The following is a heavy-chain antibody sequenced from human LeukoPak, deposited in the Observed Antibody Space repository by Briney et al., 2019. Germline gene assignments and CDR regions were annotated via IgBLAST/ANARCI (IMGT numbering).Heavy chain of an antibody. CDR1: GFTFSSYS. V-gene: IGHV3-48*01. CDR2: ISSSSSTI. CDR3: ARSQTMITFGGVIVIPSVYYFDY. J-gene: IGHJ4*02. D-gene: IGHD3-16*02. Sequence: PGGSLRLSCAASGFTFSSYSMNWVRQAPGKGLEWVSYISSSSSTIYYADSVKGRFTISRDNAKNSLYLQMNSLRAEDTAVYYCARSQTMITFGGVIVIPSVYYFDYWGQGTLVTVSS.